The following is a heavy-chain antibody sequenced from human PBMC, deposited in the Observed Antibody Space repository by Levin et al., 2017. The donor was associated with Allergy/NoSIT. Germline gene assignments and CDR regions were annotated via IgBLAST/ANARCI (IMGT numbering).Heavy chain of an antibody. V-gene: IGHV2-5*02. CDR2: IYWDDDK. Sequence: SGPTLVKPTQTLSLTCTFSGFSLSTSGVGVGWIRQPPGKALECLALIYWDDDKRYSPSLKSRLTITKDTSKNQVVLTMTNMDPVDTATYYCAHDRGSYPFDYWGQGTLVTVSS. CDR1: GFSLSTSGVG. D-gene: IGHD1-26*01. J-gene: IGHJ4*02. CDR3: AHDRGSYPFDY.